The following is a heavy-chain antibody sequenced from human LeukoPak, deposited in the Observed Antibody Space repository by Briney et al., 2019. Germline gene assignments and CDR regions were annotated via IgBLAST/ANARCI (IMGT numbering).Heavy chain of an antibody. J-gene: IGHJ3*02. CDR2: IYYSGST. Sequence: SETLSLTCTVSGGSISSYYWSWIRQPPGKGLEWIGYIYYSGSTYYNPSLKSRVTISVDTSKNQFSLKLSSVTAADTAVYYCARDRGVQYYRIWGQGTMVTVSS. D-gene: IGHD1-26*01. CDR3: ARDRGVQYYRI. V-gene: IGHV4-59*12. CDR1: GGSISSYY.